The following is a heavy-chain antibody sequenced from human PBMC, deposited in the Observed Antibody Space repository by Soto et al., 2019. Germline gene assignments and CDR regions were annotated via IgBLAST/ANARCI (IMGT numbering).Heavy chain of an antibody. V-gene: IGHV4-39*01. Sequence: SETLSLTCTVSGGSISSDSFYWAWIRQPPGKGLEWIGIIYYSGDTYYNPSLAGRLTMSVDTSNQFSLTLRSVTAADTALYYCARNQPQRYCSGGTCRPAYGMDVWGQGTTVTVS. D-gene: IGHD2-15*01. CDR2: IYYSGDT. J-gene: IGHJ6*02. CDR1: GGSISSDSFY. CDR3: ARNQPQRYCSGGTCRPAYGMDV.